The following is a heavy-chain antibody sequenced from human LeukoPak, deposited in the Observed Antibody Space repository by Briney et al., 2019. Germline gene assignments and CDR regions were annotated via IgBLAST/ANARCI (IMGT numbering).Heavy chain of an antibody. CDR1: GFTFSSYW. CDR2: IKQDGSEK. D-gene: IGHD5-24*01. V-gene: IGHV3-7*01. J-gene: IGHJ4*02. CDR3: AKSDGYNTGPLDY. Sequence: GRSLRLSCAASGFTFSSYWMSWVRQAPGKGLEWVANIKQDGSEKYYVDSVKGRFTISRDNAKNSLYLQMNSLRAEDTAVYSCAKSDGYNTGPLDYWGQGTLVTVSS.